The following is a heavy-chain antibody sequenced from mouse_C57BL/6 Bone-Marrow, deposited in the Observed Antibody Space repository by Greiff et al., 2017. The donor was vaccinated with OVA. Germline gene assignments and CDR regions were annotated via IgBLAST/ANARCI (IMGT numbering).Heavy chain of an antibody. CDR1: GYTFTDYE. Sequence: QVQLQQSGAELVRPGASVTLSCKASGYTFTDYEMHWVKQTPVHGLEWIGAIDPETGGTAYNQKFKGKAILTADKSSSTAYMELRSLTSEDSAVYYCTGWGLYDGYPAWFAYWGQGTLVTVSA. CDR2: IDPETGGT. D-gene: IGHD2-3*01. V-gene: IGHV1-15*01. CDR3: TGWGLYDGYPAWFAY. J-gene: IGHJ3*01.